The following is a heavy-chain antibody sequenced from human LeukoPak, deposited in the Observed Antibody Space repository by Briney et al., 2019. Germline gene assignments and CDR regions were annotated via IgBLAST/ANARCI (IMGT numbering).Heavy chain of an antibody. CDR3: ARGAIRYFDWLSHFDY. Sequence: PSQTLSLTCAVSGGSISSGGYSWSWIRQPPGKGLEWIGYIYHSGSTYYNPSLKSRATISVDRSKNQFSLKLSSVTAADTAVYYCARGAIRYFDWLSHFDYWGQGTLVTVSS. D-gene: IGHD3-9*01. J-gene: IGHJ4*02. CDR2: IYHSGST. V-gene: IGHV4-30-2*01. CDR1: GGSISSGGYS.